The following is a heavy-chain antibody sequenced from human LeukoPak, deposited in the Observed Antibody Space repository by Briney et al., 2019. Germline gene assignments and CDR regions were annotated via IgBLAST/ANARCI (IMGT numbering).Heavy chain of an antibody. J-gene: IGHJ4*02. Sequence: VSVKVSCKASGYTFTGYYMHWVRQAPGQGLEWMGWINPNSGGTNYAQKFQGRVTMTRDTSISTAYMELSRLRSDDTAVYYCARGGVRLGELSLYPRYWGQGTLVTVSS. CDR1: GYTFTGYY. CDR3: ARGGVRLGELSLYPRY. D-gene: IGHD3-16*02. CDR2: INPNSGGT. V-gene: IGHV1-2*02.